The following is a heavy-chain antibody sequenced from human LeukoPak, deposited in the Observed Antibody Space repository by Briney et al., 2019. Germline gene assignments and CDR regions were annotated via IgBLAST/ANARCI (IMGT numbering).Heavy chain of an antibody. CDR3: AREGLRNVHNPLGY. D-gene: IGHD5-24*01. CDR2: IKKSENT. V-gene: IGHV4-34*01. CDR1: GGSLSGYY. J-gene: IGHJ4*02. Sequence: KTSETLSLTCAVYGGSLSGYYWSWVRQPPGKGLEWIGEIKKSENTNHNPSLNSRVTISIDTSKNQFSLKLNSVTAADTAVYYCAREGLRNVHNPLGYWGQGTLVIVSS.